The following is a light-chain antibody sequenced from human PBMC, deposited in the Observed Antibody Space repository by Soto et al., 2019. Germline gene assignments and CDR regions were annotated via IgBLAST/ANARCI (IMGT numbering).Light chain of an antibody. CDR1: QDISNS. CDR3: QHYYNLPRYT. J-gene: IGKJ2*01. Sequence: IQMTQSPSSLSTSVGERVTITCQASQDISNSLNWYQQKPGKAPNLLIYEASKLQTGVPSRFSGGGSGTHFTSTISNLQPEDISTYYCQHYYNLPRYTFGLGTKLEIK. V-gene: IGKV1-33*01. CDR2: EAS.